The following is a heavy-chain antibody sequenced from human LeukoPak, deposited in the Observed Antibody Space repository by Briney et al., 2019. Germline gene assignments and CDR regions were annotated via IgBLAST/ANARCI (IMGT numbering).Heavy chain of an antibody. Sequence: PSDTLSLTCAVSGDSISSNYWWGWIRQPPEKGLEWIGYIHYSGSTHQNPSLQSRLTMSVDTSKNQFPLKLSSVTAVDTAVYYCVRKGSGWYAFGIWGQGTTVTVSS. V-gene: IGHV4-28*01. D-gene: IGHD6-19*01. CDR2: IHYSGST. CDR3: VRKGSGWYAFGI. J-gene: IGHJ3*02. CDR1: GDSISSNYW.